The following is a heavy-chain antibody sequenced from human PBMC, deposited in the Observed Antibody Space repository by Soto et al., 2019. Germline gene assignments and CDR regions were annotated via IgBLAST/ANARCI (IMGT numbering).Heavy chain of an antibody. Sequence: QVQLVESGGGLVKPGGSLRLSFAASGFTFSDYYMSWIRQSPGKGLECISYISTSGSTIYYADSVKGRFTISRENAKNSLYLQMNSLRAEDTAVYYFASDTPVSCYYYYDGMDVWGHWTTVTVSS. J-gene: IGHJ6*02. V-gene: IGHV3-11*01. CDR3: ASDTPVSCYYYYDGMDV. CDR1: GFTFSDYY. CDR2: ISTSGSTI.